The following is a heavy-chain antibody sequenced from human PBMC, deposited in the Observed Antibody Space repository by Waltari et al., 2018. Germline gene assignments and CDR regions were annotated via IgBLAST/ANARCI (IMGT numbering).Heavy chain of an antibody. J-gene: IGHJ3*02. Sequence: QVQLQESGPGLVKPSQTLSLTCTVSGGSISSGRYYWSWIRQPAGKGLEWIGYIYTSGSTNYNPSLKSRVTISVDTSKNQFSLKLSSVTAADTAVYYCARDNLRAFDIWGQGTMFTVSS. CDR3: ARDNLRAFDI. CDR2: IYTSGST. CDR1: GGSISSGRYY. V-gene: IGHV4-61*09.